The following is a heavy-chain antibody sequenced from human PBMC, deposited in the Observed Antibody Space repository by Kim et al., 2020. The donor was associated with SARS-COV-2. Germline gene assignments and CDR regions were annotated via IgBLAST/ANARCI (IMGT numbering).Heavy chain of an antibody. CDR2: INHSGST. CDR1: GGSFSGFY. D-gene: IGHD2-21*02. J-gene: IGHJ4*02. CDR3: SRGVTGANVVVTAKGWNY. V-gene: IGHV4-34*01. Sequence: SETLSLTCAVYGGSFSGFYWSWIRQPPGQGLEWIGEINHSGSTNYNPSLKSRVTISVDTSKNQFSLKLRSVTAADTAVYYGSRGVTGANVVVTAKGWNYWGQGTLVTVSS.